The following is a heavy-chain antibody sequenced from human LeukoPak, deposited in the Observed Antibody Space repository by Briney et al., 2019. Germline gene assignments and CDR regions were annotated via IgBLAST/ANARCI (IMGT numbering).Heavy chain of an antibody. CDR2: IKKKTDGGTT. D-gene: IGHD3-22*01. J-gene: IGHJ4*02. CDR3: TTEYYYDSSGLFDY. V-gene: IGHV3-15*01. CDR1: GFTFSNYW. Sequence: GGSLRLSCVFSGFTFSNYWMSWVRQAPGKGLEWVGRIKKKTDGGTTDYAAPVKGRFTISRDDSKNTLYLQMNSLKTEDTAVYYCTTEYYYDSSGLFDYWGQGTLVTVSS.